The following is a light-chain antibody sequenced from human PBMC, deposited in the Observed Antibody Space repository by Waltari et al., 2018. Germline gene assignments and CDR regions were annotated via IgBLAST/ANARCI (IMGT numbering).Light chain of an antibody. CDR3: CSFTTNTTYL. J-gene: IGLJ1*01. V-gene: IGLV2-18*02. CDR2: EVT. CDR1: SSDVGTYNS. Sequence: QSALTQPPSVSGSPGQSVTISCTGTSSDVGTYNSVSWYQQSPGTAPKLILYEVTTRPAGVPDRFSGSKSGNTASLTISGLQAGDEADYYCCSFTTNTTYLFGTGTRVTVL.